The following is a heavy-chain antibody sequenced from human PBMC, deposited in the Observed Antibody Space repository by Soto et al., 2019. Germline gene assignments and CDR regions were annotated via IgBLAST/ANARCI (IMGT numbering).Heavy chain of an antibody. CDR1: KCTVSGFC. Sequence: AAWKCTVSGFCVALGGQALGKGLEWLSYISINSNHKEYGDSVKGRHTISRDNAKNSLYLQMNSLRADDTVVYYCVRGGGGGRFDFWGQGTLVTVSS. D-gene: IGHD2-21*01. V-gene: IGHV3-11*06. J-gene: IGHJ4*02. CDR2: ISINSNHK. CDR3: VRGGGGGRFDF.